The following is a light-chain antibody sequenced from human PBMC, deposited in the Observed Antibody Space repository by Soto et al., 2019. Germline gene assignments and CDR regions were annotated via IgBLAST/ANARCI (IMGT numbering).Light chain of an antibody. Sequence: QSALTQPASVSGSLGQSITISCTGTSSDVGANNYDSWYQQHPDKPPKLLIFEVTNRPSGVSGRFSGSKSGITASLSISGLQPEDDAYYYCTSYSSSSPVLFGGGTKLTVL. CDR2: EVT. V-gene: IGLV2-14*01. J-gene: IGLJ2*01. CDR3: TSYSSSSPVL. CDR1: SSDVGANNY.